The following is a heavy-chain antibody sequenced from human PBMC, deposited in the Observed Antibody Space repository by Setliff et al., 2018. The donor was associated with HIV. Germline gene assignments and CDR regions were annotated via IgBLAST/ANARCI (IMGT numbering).Heavy chain of an antibody. CDR2: MNPNSGNT. CDR1: GYTFSNYD. V-gene: IGHV1-8*01. D-gene: IGHD5-12*01. J-gene: IGHJ4*02. Sequence: ASVKVSCKASGYTFSNYDINWVRQATGQGLEWVGWMNPNSGNTGYAQKFQGRVTITADKSTSTAYMELSSLRSEDTAVYYCAREHGGYADYWGQGTLVTVSS. CDR3: AREHGGYADY.